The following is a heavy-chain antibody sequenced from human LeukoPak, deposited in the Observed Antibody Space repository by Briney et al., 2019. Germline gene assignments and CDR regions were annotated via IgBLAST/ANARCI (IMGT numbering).Heavy chain of an antibody. V-gene: IGHV1-69*13. Sequence: SVKVSCKTSGYTFTSYYIHWVRQAPGQGLEWMGGIIPIFGTANYAQKFQGRVTITADESTSTAYMELSSLRSEDTAVYYCASVTGHSSVVVWGQGTLVTVSS. J-gene: IGHJ4*02. CDR3: ASVTGHSSVVV. D-gene: IGHD5-18*01. CDR2: IIPIFGTA. CDR1: GYTFTSYY.